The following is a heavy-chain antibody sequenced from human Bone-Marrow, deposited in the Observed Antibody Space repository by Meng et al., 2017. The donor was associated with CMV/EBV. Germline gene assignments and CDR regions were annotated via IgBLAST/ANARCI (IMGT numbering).Heavy chain of an antibody. Sequence: SGGTISSSDGWKWVRQPPGTGLEWIGKIYHSGSTNHNPSLKSRVTISVDKSKNQFSLKLNSVTAADTAVYYCARVNVLRFLEWHYFDYWGQGTLVTVSS. J-gene: IGHJ4*02. CDR2: IYHSGST. D-gene: IGHD3-3*01. CDR1: GGTISSSDG. CDR3: ARVNVLRFLEWHYFDY. V-gene: IGHV4-4*02.